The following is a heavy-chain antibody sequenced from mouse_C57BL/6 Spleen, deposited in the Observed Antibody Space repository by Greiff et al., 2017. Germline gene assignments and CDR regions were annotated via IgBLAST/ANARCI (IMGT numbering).Heavy chain of an antibody. V-gene: IGHV1-80*01. CDR1: GYAFSSYW. CDR3: ARSDYYGSRPWYFDV. D-gene: IGHD1-1*01. J-gene: IGHJ1*03. Sequence: SGASVKISCKASGYAFSSYWMNWVKQRPGKGLEWIGQIYPGDGDTNYNGKFKGKATLTADKSSSTAYMQLSSLTSEDSAVYFCARSDYYGSRPWYFDVWGTGTTVTVSS. CDR2: IYPGDGDT.